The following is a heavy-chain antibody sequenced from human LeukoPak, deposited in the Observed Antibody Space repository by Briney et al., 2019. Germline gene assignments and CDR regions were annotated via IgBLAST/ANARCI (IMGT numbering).Heavy chain of an antibody. CDR2: INHSGST. D-gene: IGHD6-6*01. V-gene: IGHV4-34*01. Sequence: SETLSLTCAVYGGSFSGYYWSWIRQPPGKGLEWIGEINHSGSTNYNPSLKSRVTISVDTSKNQFSLKLSSVTAADTAVYYCARAVAARPESAFDIWGQGTMVTVSS. CDR3: ARAVAARPESAFDI. J-gene: IGHJ3*02. CDR1: GGSFSGYY.